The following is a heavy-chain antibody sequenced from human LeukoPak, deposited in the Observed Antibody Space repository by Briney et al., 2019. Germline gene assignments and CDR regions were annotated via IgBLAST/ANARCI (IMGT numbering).Heavy chain of an antibody. CDR1: GYTFTGYY. V-gene: IGHV1-69*05. Sequence: SVKVSCKASGYTFTGYYMHWVRQAPGQGLEWMGGIIPIFGTANYAQKFQGRVTITTDESTSTAYMELSSLRSEDTAVYYCARGITMIGNYYYMDVWGKGTTVTVSS. CDR3: ARGITMIGNYYYMDV. J-gene: IGHJ6*03. CDR2: IIPIFGTA. D-gene: IGHD3-22*01.